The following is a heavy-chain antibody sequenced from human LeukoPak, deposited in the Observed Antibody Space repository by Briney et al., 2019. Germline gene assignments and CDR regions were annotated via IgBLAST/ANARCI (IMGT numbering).Heavy chain of an antibody. V-gene: IGHV3-74*01. J-gene: IGHJ3*02. Sequence: GGSLRLSCAASGFTFSSYWMHWVRQAPGKGLVRVSRINSDGSSTSYADSVKGRFTISRDNAKNTLYLQMNSLRAEDTAVYYCARDMYSGSYWSAFDIWGQGTMVTVSS. CDR3: ARDMYSGSYWSAFDI. CDR1: GFTFSSYW. CDR2: INSDGSST. D-gene: IGHD1-26*01.